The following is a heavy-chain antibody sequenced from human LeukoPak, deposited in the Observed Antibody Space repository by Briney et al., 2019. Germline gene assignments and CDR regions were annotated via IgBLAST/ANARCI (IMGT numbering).Heavy chain of an antibody. CDR3: ARRVGAARPSYGMDV. CDR1: GGSISSYY. V-gene: IGHV4-59*08. CDR2: IHYSGST. J-gene: IGHJ6*02. D-gene: IGHD6-13*01. Sequence: SETLSLTCTVSGGSISSYYWSWIRQPPGKGLEWIGYIHYSGSTNYNPSLKSRVTISEDTSKNQFSLKLSSVTAADTAVYYCARRVGAARPSYGMDVWGQGTTVTVSS.